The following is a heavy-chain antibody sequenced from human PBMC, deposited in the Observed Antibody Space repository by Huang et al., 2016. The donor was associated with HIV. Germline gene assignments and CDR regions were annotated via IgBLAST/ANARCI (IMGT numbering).Heavy chain of an antibody. V-gene: IGHV4-34*01. J-gene: IGHJ2*01. Sequence: QQQLQQWGAGLLKPSETLSLTCAVYGGSFTNYYWGWIRQPPGKGLEWIGEINNGGRTRDSPSLKSRGTISLDTSKNQVSLKLTSVSAADTAVYYCVRGPRYVSADWYARLRNYWFFDLWGRGSLVSVSS. CDR3: VRGPRYVSADWYARLRNYWFFDL. CDR1: GGSFTNYY. CDR2: INNGGRT. D-gene: IGHD3-9*01.